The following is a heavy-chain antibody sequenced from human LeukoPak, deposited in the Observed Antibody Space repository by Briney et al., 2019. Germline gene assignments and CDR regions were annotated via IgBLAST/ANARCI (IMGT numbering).Heavy chain of an antibody. D-gene: IGHD2-2*02. CDR1: GFTFSNYG. CDR3: AGGPSVAPASITY. V-gene: IGHV3-33*01. CDR2: IWYDGSNK. Sequence: GRSLRLSCAASGFTFSNYGMHWIRQAPGKGLEWVAVIWYDGSNKYYADSVKGRFTISRDNSKNTLYLQMNSLRAEETAVYYCAGGPSVAPASITYWGQGTLVTVSS. J-gene: IGHJ4*02.